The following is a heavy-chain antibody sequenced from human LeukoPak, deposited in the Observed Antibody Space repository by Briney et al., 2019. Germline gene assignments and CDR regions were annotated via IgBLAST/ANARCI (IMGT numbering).Heavy chain of an antibody. CDR2: ISWKSGSI. CDR1: GFSFADYS. CDR3: AKDRTTVAIGAFDV. Sequence: PGRSLRLSCAASGFSFADYSMHWVRQAPGKGLEWVSGISWKSGSIGYADSVKGRFTISKDNAKSSLYPQMNSLRPEDTALYYCAKDRTTVAIGAFDVWGQGTMVSVSS. D-gene: IGHD4-23*01. V-gene: IGHV3-9*01. J-gene: IGHJ3*01.